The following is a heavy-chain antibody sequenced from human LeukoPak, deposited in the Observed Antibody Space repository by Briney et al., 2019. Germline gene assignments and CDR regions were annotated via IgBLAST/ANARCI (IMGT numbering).Heavy chain of an antibody. J-gene: IGHJ5*02. Sequence: GGSLRLSCAASGFTFSSYWMSWVRQAPGKGLEWVANISQDGIEKYYVDSVKGRFTISRDNTKNSLYLQMNSLRAEDTAVYYCARYLNWQGFDPWGQGTPVTVSS. CDR2: ISQDGIEK. CDR3: ARYLNWQGFDP. D-gene: IGHD1-1*01. V-gene: IGHV3-7*05. CDR1: GFTFSSYW.